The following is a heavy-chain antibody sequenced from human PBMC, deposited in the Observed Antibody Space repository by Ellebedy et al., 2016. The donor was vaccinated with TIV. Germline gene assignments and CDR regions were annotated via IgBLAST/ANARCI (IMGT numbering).Heavy chain of an antibody. J-gene: IGHJ6*02. CDR3: ARDPGGMDV. CDR1: GFMFSSYT. CDR2: INQGGSEK. V-gene: IGHV3-7*03. Sequence: PGGSLRLSCAASGFMFSSYTMNWVRQAPGKGLEWVANINQGGSEKHYVDSVKGRFTISRDDATNTLYLQMNSLRDEDRAVYYCARDPGGMDVWGQGTTVTVSS.